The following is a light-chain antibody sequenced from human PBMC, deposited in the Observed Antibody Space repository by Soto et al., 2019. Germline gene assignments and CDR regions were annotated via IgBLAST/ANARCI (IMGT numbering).Light chain of an antibody. CDR1: QSVSSS. CDR3: QQYESFSPYT. CDR2: AAS. V-gene: IGKV1-5*01. J-gene: IGKJ2*01. Sequence: DIQMTQFPYTLSAFVGDRVTITCRASQSVSSSLAWYQQKPGKAPKLLIYAASTLESGVSSRFSGSGFGTEFTLTISSLQSDDFATYYCQQYESFSPYTFGQGTNVEIK.